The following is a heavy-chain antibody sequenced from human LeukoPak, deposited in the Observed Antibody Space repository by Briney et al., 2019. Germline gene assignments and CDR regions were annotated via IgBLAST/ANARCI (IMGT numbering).Heavy chain of an antibody. CDR3: ARRGAVAGTFDY. CDR2: INSDGSST. CDR1: GFTFSSYE. J-gene: IGHJ4*02. D-gene: IGHD6-19*01. Sequence: GGSLRLSCAASGFTFSSYEMNWVRQAPGKGLVWVSRINSDGSSTNYADSVKGRFTISRDNAKNTLYLQMNSLRAEDTAVYYCARRGAVAGTFDYWGQGTLVTVSS. V-gene: IGHV3-74*01.